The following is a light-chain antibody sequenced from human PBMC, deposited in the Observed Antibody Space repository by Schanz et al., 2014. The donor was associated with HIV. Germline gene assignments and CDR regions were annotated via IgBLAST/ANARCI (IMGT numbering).Light chain of an antibody. CDR2: ATS. CDR3: LQYDSDSWT. CDR1: QGFGTY. Sequence: DIQLTQSPSFLSASVGDSVTITCRASQGFGTYLAWYQQKPGKAPKLLIYATSTLQNGVPSRFSGSGFGTSFTLTISSLQPEDFATYFCLQYDSDSWTFGQGTKLEI. J-gene: IGKJ2*02. V-gene: IGKV1-9*01.